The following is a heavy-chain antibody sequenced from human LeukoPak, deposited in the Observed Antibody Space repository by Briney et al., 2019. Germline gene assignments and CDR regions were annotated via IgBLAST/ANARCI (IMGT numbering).Heavy chain of an antibody. D-gene: IGHD1-26*01. V-gene: IGHV3-72*01. CDR3: ASPVGATTVRAFDI. CDR1: GFTFSSNA. Sequence: GGSLRVSCAASGFTFSSNAMSWVRQAPGKGLEWVGRTRNEANIYTTKYAASVKGRFTISRDDSKNSLYLQMNSLKTEDTAVYYCASPVGATTVRAFDIWGQGTMVTVSS. CDR2: TRNEANIYTT. J-gene: IGHJ3*02.